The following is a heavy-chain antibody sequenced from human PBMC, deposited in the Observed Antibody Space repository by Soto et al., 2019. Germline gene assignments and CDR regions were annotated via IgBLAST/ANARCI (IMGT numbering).Heavy chain of an antibody. D-gene: IGHD2-15*01. CDR1: GFTFSDLY. CDR2: VSSSSSYT. V-gene: IGHV3-11*05. J-gene: IGHJ3*02. Sequence: QAQLVESGGGLVKSGGSLRLSCAASGFTFSDLYMSWIRQAPGKGLEWGSYVSSSSSYTNYADSVKGRFTISRDNAKNSLYPQMSSLRAEDTAVYYCARQSRGGYYDAFDIWGQGTMVTVSS. CDR3: ARQSRGGYYDAFDI.